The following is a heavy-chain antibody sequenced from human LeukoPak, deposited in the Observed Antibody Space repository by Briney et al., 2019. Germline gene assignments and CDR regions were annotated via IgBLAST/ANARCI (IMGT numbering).Heavy chain of an antibody. Sequence: GGSLRLSCAASGFAFSDFAMSWVRQAPGKGLEWVSAVTNSGNTTYYADSVKGRFTISKDNAKSTLHLQLNSLRAEDTAIYFCARHRNFGANFAIDYWCQGTLVTVSS. CDR1: GFAFSDFA. CDR2: VTNSGNTT. V-gene: IGHV3-23*01. D-gene: IGHD4/OR15-4a*01. J-gene: IGHJ4*02. CDR3: ARHRNFGANFAIDY.